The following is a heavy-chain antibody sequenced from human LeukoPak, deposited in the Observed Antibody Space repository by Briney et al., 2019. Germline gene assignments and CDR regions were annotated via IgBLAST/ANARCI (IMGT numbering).Heavy chain of an antibody. Sequence: ASVKVSCKASAYTFTSYGISWVRQAPGQGLEGLGWISAYNGNTNYAQKLQGRVTMTTDTSTSTAYMELRSLRSDDTAVYYCARSDAVTTDPYGYWGQGTLVTVSS. CDR2: ISAYNGNT. CDR3: ARSDAVTTDPYGY. J-gene: IGHJ4*02. CDR1: AYTFTSYG. D-gene: IGHD4-17*01. V-gene: IGHV1-18*01.